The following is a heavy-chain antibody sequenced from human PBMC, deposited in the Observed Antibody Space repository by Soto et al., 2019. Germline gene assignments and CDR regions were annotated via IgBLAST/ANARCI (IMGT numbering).Heavy chain of an antibody. D-gene: IGHD2-8*01. CDR3: AKNGQPPYYYYGMDV. V-gene: IGHV1-18*01. CDR1: GYTFTRYG. J-gene: IGHJ6*02. Sequence: QGQLVQSGAEVKKPGASVKVSCKASGYTFTRYGISWVRQAPGQGLEWMGWISGYNGDTKYAQKFQGRVTMTIDTSTTTTYMELRSLTSDDTAAYYCAKNGQPPYYYYGMDVWGQGTTVTLSS. CDR2: ISGYNGDT.